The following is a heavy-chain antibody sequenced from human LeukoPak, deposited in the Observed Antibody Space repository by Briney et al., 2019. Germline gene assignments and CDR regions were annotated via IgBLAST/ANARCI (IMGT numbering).Heavy chain of an antibody. V-gene: IGHV3-7*04. Sequence: GGSLRLSCADSAFTFNGHWVTWVRQAPGKGLEWVANINQDGSVTWYVDSVKGRFTISRDNSKNTLYLQMNSLRAEDTAVYYCARGSSGYGPYYYYGMDVWGQGTTVTVSS. D-gene: IGHD3-22*01. CDR2: INQDGSVT. J-gene: IGHJ6*02. CDR1: AFTFNGHW. CDR3: ARGSSGYGPYYYYGMDV.